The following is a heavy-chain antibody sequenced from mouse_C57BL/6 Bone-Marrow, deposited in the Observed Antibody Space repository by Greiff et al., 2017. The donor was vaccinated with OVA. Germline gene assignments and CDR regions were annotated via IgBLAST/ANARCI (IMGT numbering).Heavy chain of an antibody. Sequence: VKLMESGAELVRPGTSVKVSCKASGYAFTNYLIEWVKQRPGQGLEWIGVINPGSGGTNYNEKFKGKATLTADKSSSTAYMQLSSLTSEDSAVYFCARGRGGYFWYFDVWGTGTTVTVSS. CDR1: GYAFTNYL. D-gene: IGHD2-3*01. J-gene: IGHJ1*03. CDR2: INPGSGGT. V-gene: IGHV1-54*01. CDR3: ARGRGGYFWYFDV.